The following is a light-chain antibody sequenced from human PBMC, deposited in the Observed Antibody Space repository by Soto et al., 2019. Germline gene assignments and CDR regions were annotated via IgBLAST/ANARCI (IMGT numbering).Light chain of an antibody. J-gene: IGLJ1*01. Sequence: QSALTQPASVSGSPGQSITISCTGTSGDVGGYNYVSWYQQHPGKAPKLMIYDVSNRPSGVSNRFSSSKSGNTASLTISGLQAEDEADYYCSSYTSSSTYVFGTGTKVTVL. CDR2: DVS. CDR3: SSYTSSSTYV. V-gene: IGLV2-14*01. CDR1: SGDVGGYNY.